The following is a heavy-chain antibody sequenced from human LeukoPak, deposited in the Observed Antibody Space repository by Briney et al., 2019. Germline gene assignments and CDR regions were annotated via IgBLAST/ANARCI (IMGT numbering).Heavy chain of an antibody. CDR1: GFTFTKYW. CDR3: ATGLDCRSTSCYLDN. Sequence: GGSLRLSCAASGFTFTKYWMTWVRQAPGKGLEWVANIKQDRSEKFYVDSVKGRFTISRDNAKNSLDLQINSLGAEDTAVYYCATGLDCRSTSCYLDNWGQGTLVTVSS. V-gene: IGHV3-7*01. D-gene: IGHD2-2*01. CDR2: IKQDRSEK. J-gene: IGHJ4*02.